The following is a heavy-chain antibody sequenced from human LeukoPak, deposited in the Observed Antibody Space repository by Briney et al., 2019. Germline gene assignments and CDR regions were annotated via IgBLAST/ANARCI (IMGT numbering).Heavy chain of an antibody. CDR2: ISPSGDIT. CDR1: GFTFGNHG. J-gene: IGHJ4*02. D-gene: IGHD2-21*01. V-gene: IGHV3-23*01. Sequence: GGSLRLSCAASGFTFGNHGMDWVRQAPGKGLEWVSGISPSGDITYYADSVKGRFTISRDSSKNTLFLQMNRLRPEDAAVYYCAKAPVTTCRGAYCYPFDYWGQGTLVTVSS. CDR3: AKAPVTTCRGAYCYPFDY.